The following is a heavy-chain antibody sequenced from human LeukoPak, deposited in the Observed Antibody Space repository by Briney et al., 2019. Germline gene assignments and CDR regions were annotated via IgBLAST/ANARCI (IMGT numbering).Heavy chain of an antibody. Sequence: SETLSLTCTVPGGSINSRTHYWGWIRQPPWKGLEWIGNIYYSGSTFYNPSLKSRITISIDTSNNEFSLKLSSVTAADTAVYYCARIYYDSSGYYYEFDYWGQGTLVTVSS. CDR2: IYYSGST. CDR3: ARIYYDSSGYYYEFDY. V-gene: IGHV4-39*01. J-gene: IGHJ4*02. CDR1: GGSINSRTHY. D-gene: IGHD3-22*01.